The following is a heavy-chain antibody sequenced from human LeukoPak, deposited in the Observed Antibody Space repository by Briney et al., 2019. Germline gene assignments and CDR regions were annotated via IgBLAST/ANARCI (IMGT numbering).Heavy chain of an antibody. CDR3: TTGSRSAFIE. CDR1: GFTFSSFA. J-gene: IGHJ4*02. CDR2: ISGSGDST. Sequence: PGGSLRLSCAASGFTFSSFAMNWVRQAPGKGLEWVSVISGSGDSTNYADSVKGRFTISRDNSKNTLYLQMNSLRVEDTAMYYCTTGSRSAFIEWGQGTLVTVSS. D-gene: IGHD2-15*01. V-gene: IGHV3-23*01.